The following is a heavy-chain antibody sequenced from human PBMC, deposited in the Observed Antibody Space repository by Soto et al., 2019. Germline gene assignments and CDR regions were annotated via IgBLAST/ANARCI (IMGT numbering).Heavy chain of an antibody. D-gene: IGHD3-22*01. J-gene: IGHJ4*02. CDR2: ISSSSSYI. CDR3: AKDRPYYYDSSGFDY. V-gene: IGHV3-21*01. Sequence: GGSLRLSCAASGFTFSSYSMNWVRQAPGKGLEWVSSISSSSSYIYYADSVKGRFTISRDNAKNSLYLQMNSLRAEDTAVYYCAKDRPYYYDSSGFDYWGQGTLVTVSS. CDR1: GFTFSSYS.